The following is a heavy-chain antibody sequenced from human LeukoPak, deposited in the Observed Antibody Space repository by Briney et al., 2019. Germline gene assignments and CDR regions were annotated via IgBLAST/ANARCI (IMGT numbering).Heavy chain of an antibody. D-gene: IGHD2-15*01. CDR1: GGSISSSSYY. V-gene: IGHV4-39*01. Sequence: PSETLSLTCTVSGGSISSSSYYWGWIRQPPGKGLEWIGTIYYSGNTYYNPSLKSRVTMSVDTSKNQFSLKLSSVTAADTAVYFCARTRPTVVPATLDYWGQGTLVTVSS. CDR2: IYYSGNT. J-gene: IGHJ4*02. CDR3: ARTRPTVVPATLDY.